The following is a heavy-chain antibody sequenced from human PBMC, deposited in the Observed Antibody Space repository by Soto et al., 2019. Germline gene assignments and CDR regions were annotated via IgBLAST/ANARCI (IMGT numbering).Heavy chain of an antibody. Sequence: GGSLRLSCAASGFTFSSYSMNWVRQAPGKGLEWVSYISSSSSTIYYADSGKGGFTISRDNAKNSLYLQMNSLRDEDTAVYYCARDLPGYSSSWYPYYYGMDVWGQGTTVTVSS. CDR1: GFTFSSYS. CDR3: ARDLPGYSSSWYPYYYGMDV. CDR2: ISSSSSTI. J-gene: IGHJ6*02. D-gene: IGHD6-13*01. V-gene: IGHV3-48*02.